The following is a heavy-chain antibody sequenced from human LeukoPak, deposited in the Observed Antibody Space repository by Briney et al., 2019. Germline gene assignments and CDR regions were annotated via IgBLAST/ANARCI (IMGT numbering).Heavy chain of an antibody. V-gene: IGHV3-23*01. J-gene: IGHJ3*02. CDR3: AKDTTLVLDAFDI. Sequence: GGSLRLSCAVSGFTLSSYPMSWVRQAPGKGLEWVSGISGSGGSTYYADSVKGRFTISRDNSKNALYLQVNSLRAEDTAVYYCAKDTTLVLDAFDIWGQGTMVTVSS. CDR2: ISGSGGST. D-gene: IGHD1-1*01. CDR1: GFTLSSYP.